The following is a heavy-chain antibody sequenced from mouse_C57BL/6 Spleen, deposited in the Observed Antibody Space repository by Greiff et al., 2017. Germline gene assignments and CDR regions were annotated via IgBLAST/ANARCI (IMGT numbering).Heavy chain of an antibody. CDR2: IYPGDGDT. D-gene: IGHD1-1*01. Sequence: QVQLKESGPELVKPGASVKISCKASGYAFSSSWMNWVKQRPGKGLEWIGRIYPGDGDTNYNGKFKGKATLTADKSSSTAYMQLSSLTSEDSAVYFCAMGITTVVARDYYAMDYWGQGTSVTVSS. CDR3: AMGITTVVARDYYAMDY. CDR1: GYAFSSSW. V-gene: IGHV1-82*01. J-gene: IGHJ4*01.